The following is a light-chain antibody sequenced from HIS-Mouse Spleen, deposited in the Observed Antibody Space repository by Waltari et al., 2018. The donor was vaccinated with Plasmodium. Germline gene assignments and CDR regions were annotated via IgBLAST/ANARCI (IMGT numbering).Light chain of an antibody. CDR2: AAS. J-gene: IGKJ1*01. V-gene: IGKV1-39*01. Sequence: DIQMTQSPSSLSASVEDSVTITCRASQSISSYLNWYQQKPGKAPKLLIYAASSLQSGVPSRFSGSGSGTDFTLTISSLQPEDFATYYCQQSYSTWTFGQGTKVEIK. CDR3: QQSYSTWT. CDR1: QSISSY.